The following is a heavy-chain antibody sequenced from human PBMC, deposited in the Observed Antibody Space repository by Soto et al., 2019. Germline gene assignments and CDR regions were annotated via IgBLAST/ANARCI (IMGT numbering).Heavy chain of an antibody. V-gene: IGHV1-2*02. D-gene: IGHD3-22*01. CDR1: GYTFTGYY. J-gene: IGHJ4*02. Sequence: ASVKVSCKASGYTFTGYYMHWVRQAPGQGLEWMGWINPNSGGTNYAQKFQGRVTMTRDTSISTAYMELSRLRSDDTAVYYCARNYDSSGYSIDYWGQGTPVTAPQ. CDR2: INPNSGGT. CDR3: ARNYDSSGYSIDY.